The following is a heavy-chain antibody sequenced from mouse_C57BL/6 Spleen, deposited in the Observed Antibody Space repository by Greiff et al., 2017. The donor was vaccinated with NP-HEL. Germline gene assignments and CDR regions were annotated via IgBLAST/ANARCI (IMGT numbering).Heavy chain of an antibody. CDR2: IHPNSGST. CDR1: GYTFTSYW. J-gene: IGHJ4*01. CDR3: ARSYGSSFYYYAMDY. V-gene: IGHV1-64*01. D-gene: IGHD1-1*01. Sequence: QVQLQQPGAELVKPGASVKLSCKASGYTFTSYWMHWVKQRPGQGLEWIGMIHPNSGSTNYNEKFKSKATLTVDKSSSTAYMQLSSLTSEDSAVYYWARSYGSSFYYYAMDYWGQGTSVTVSS.